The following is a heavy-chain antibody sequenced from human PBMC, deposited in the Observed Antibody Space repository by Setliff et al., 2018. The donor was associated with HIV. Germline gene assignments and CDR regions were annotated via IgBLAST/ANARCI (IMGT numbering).Heavy chain of an antibody. CDR3: AKTQTVITVYGPFDS. J-gene: IGHJ4*02. CDR2: IEFDGSDK. CDR1: GFTFSTYG. D-gene: IGHD4-4*01. V-gene: IGHV3-30*02. Sequence: GGSLRLSCAVSGFTFSTYGMHWVRQAPGKGLEWVTFIEFDGSDKYYVDSVKGRFTVSRDNSNNTVYLQMNSLRAEDTAMYYCAKTQTVITVYGPFDSWGQGTPVTVSS.